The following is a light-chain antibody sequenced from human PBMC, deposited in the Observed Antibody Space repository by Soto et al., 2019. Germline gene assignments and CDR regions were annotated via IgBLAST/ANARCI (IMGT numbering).Light chain of an antibody. CDR3: CSYAGTYTPVV. V-gene: IGLV2-11*01. Sequence: QSALTQPRSVSGSPGQSVTISCAGTSSDVGGYNYVSWYQQYPGKDTKLMISDVSKRPSGVPDRFSGSKSGNTASLTISGLQAADEADYYCCSYAGTYTPVVFGGGTKLTVL. J-gene: IGLJ2*01. CDR1: SSDVGGYNY. CDR2: DVS.